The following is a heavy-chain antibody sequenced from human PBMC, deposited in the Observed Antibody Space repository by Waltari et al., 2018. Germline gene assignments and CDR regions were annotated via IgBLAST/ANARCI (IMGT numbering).Heavy chain of an antibody. V-gene: IGHV3-7*01. CDR3: ARDPGFSEFDL. J-gene: IGHJ3*01. CDR2: INQDGSEK. CDR1: GFTFNIYW. Sequence: EVQLVESGGGLVQPGGSLRLSCAASGFTFNIYWMIWVRQAPGKGLEFVANINQDGSEKSYVDSVKGRFTISRDNAKNSMSLQMSSLRAEDAAVYYCARDPGFSEFDLWGQGTLVSISA.